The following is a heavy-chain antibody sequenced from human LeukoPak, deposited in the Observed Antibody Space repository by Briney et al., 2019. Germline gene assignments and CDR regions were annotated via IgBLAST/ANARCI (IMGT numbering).Heavy chain of an antibody. Sequence: SETLSLTCIVSGGSISSYYWSWIRQPPGKGLEWIGYIYYSGSTNYNPSLKSRVTISVDTSKNQFSLKLSSVTAADTAVYYCARRAGSSWDIDYWGQGTLVTVSS. CDR2: IYYSGST. V-gene: IGHV4-59*12. CDR3: ARRAGSSWDIDY. J-gene: IGHJ4*02. D-gene: IGHD6-13*01. CDR1: GGSISSYY.